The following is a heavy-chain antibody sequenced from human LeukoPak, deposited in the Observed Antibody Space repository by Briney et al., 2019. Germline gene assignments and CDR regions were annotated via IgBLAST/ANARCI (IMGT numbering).Heavy chain of an antibody. J-gene: IGHJ4*02. V-gene: IGHV3-30*18. D-gene: IGHD3-22*01. CDR3: AKDGIRYYYDSSVYYGDY. Sequence: GGSLRLSCVASGFSFSSYGLHWVRQAPGKGLEWVAGISYEGSNEYYVDSVKGRFTISRDNSKNTLNLQMTSLRAEDTAVYYCAKDGIRYYYDSSVYYGDYWGQGTLVTVSS. CDR1: GFSFSSYG. CDR2: ISYEGSNE.